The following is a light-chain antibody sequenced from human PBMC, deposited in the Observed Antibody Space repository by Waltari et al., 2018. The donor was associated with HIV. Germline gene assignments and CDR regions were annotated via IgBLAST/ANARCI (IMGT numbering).Light chain of an antibody. CDR3: ASYGGYYNRVI. V-gene: IGLV2-14*03. CDR1: SSDIGGYNY. J-gene: IGLJ2*01. CDR2: DVT. Sequence: QSALSQPASVSGSPGQSITIPCTGTSSDIGGYNYVSWSQQHPGKVPRLIIYDVTYRPSGVSDRFSGSKSGDTASLTISGLQSEDEADYYCASYGGYYNRVIFGGGTKLTVL.